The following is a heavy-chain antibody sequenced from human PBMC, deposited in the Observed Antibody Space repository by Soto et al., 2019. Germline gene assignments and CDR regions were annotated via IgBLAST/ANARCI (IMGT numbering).Heavy chain of an antibody. CDR2: ISTYTGNT. V-gene: IGHV1-18*01. D-gene: IGHD3-16*01. CDR3: ARRLGSYYYGIDV. J-gene: IGHJ6*02. CDR1: GYTFTSYG. Sequence: QVQLVQAGAEVKKPGASVKVSCEASGYTFTSYGITWVRQAPGQGLEWMGWISTYTGNTNYAQKIQGRVTMTTDTSTNTAYMELRSLRYDDTAMYYCARRLGSYYYGIDVWGQATTVTVSS.